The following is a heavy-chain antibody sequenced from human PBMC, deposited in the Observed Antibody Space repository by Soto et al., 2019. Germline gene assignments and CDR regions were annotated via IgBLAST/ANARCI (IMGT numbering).Heavy chain of an antibody. J-gene: IGHJ5*02. D-gene: IGHD2-2*01. CDR2: IIPILGIA. CDR1: GGTFSSYT. Sequence: QVQLVQSGAEVKKPGSSVMVSCKASGGTFSSYTISWVRQAPGQGLEWMGRIIPILGIANYAQKFQGRVTITADKSTSTAYMELSSLRSEDTAVYYCALRYGGAYCSSTSCYNWFDPWGQGTLVTVSS. V-gene: IGHV1-69*02. CDR3: ALRYGGAYCSSTSCYNWFDP.